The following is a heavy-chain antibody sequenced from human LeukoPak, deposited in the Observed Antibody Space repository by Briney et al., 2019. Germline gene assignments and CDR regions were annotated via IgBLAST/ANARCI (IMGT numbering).Heavy chain of an antibody. J-gene: IGHJ4*02. V-gene: IGHV3-64*02. Sequence: GGSLRLSCAASGPTFSNHATQSARHAPGKGLEYVSAIVPNGGNTYYGDSVRGRFTISRDNSKDTVYLQMDSLRPEDTAVYYCARGGYYAATDIWGQGALVTVSS. CDR3: ARGGYYAATDI. D-gene: IGHD3-3*01. CDR2: IVPNGGNT. CDR1: GPTFSNHA.